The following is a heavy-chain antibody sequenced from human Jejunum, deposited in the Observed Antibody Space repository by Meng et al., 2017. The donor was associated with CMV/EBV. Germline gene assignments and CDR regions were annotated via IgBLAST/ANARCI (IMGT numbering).Heavy chain of an antibody. V-gene: IGHV3-66*01. CDR3: VRNLGYTYGLVS. CDR1: GFSVSCNY. D-gene: IGHD5-18*01. CDR2: IYSGGTT. J-gene: IGHJ5*02. Sequence: AHRGESGGGVVQPGASLRLSCAASGFSVSCNYMSWVRQAPGKGLEWVTLIYSGGTTFYADSVKGRFTISRDNSKNVLYLQMNSVRAEDTALYHCVRNLGYTYGLVSWGQGTLVTVSS.